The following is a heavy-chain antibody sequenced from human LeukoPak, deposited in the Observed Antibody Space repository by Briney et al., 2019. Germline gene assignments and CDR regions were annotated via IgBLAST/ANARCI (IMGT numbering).Heavy chain of an antibody. Sequence: PGGSLRLSRAASGFTFSSYWMHWVRQPPGKGLVWVSRINSDASSTSYADSVKGRFTISRDNAKNTLYLQMNSLRAEDTAVYYCARDSDSSGYFTFDYWGQGTLVTVSS. J-gene: IGHJ4*02. V-gene: IGHV3-74*01. CDR1: GFTFSSYW. CDR2: INSDASST. D-gene: IGHD3-22*01. CDR3: ARDSDSSGYFTFDY.